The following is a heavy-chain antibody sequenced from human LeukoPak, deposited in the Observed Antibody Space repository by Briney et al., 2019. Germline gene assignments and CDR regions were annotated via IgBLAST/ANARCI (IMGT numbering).Heavy chain of an antibody. Sequence: GGSLRLSCAASGFTFSSYDMHWVRQATGKGLEWVSAIGTAGDTYYPGSVKGRFTISRENAKNSLYLQMNSLRAGDTAVYYCARGQTGAAAGRYFDYWGQGTLVTVSS. CDR1: GFTFSSYD. D-gene: IGHD6-13*01. CDR3: ARGQTGAAAGRYFDY. CDR2: IGTAGDT. J-gene: IGHJ4*02. V-gene: IGHV3-13*01.